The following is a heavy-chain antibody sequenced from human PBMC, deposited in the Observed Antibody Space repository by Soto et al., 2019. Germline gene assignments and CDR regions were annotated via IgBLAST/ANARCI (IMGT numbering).Heavy chain of an antibody. V-gene: IGHV5-51*01. Sequence: ESLKISFKGSGYSFTSYWIVWVRQIPGKGLEWMGVVDPNDSDTRYSPSFEGQVTISADKSITTAYLQWSSLKASDTAMYYCARPHGPSGYYYGLDVWGQGTTGTVSS. CDR2: VDPNDSDT. D-gene: IGHD3-10*01. CDR3: ARPHGPSGYYYGLDV. J-gene: IGHJ6*02. CDR1: GYSFTSYW.